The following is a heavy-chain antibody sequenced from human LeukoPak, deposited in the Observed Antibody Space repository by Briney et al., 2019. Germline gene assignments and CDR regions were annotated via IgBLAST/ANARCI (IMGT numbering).Heavy chain of an antibody. Sequence: PSETLSLTCTVSGGSISSYYWSWIRQPPGKGLEWIGEIHYSGSATYNPSLKSRVTISVDTSKNQFSLKMNSVTAADTAVYYCARGQWFRAFWSRGTPVTVSS. CDR1: GGSISSYY. V-gene: IGHV4-59*12. CDR3: ARGQWFRAF. J-gene: IGHJ4*02. CDR2: IHYSGSA. D-gene: IGHD3-10*01.